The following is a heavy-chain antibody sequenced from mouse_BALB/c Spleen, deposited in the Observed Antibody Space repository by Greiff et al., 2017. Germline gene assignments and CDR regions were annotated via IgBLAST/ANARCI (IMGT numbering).Heavy chain of an antibody. J-gene: IGHJ4*01. CDR1: GYTFTSYW. CDR2: INPSTGYT. CDR3: ARGDGYSPNAMDY. Sequence: QVHVKQSGAELAKPGASVKMSCKASGYTFTSYWMHWVKQRPGQGLEWIGYINPSTGYTEYNQKFKDKATLTADKSSSTAYMQLSSLTSEDTAVYYCARGDGYSPNAMDYWGQGTSVTVSS. V-gene: IGHV1-7*01. D-gene: IGHD2-3*01.